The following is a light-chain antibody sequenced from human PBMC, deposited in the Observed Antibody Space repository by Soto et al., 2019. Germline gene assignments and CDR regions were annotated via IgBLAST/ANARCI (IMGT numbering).Light chain of an antibody. CDR1: NNDVGDYNY. Sequence: QSALTQPASVSGSPGQSITISCTGTNNDVGDYNYVSWYQQYPGKAPKLMIYDVSSRPSGVSGRFAGSKSGNTASLTISGLEPEDEADYYCCSSSTSSALPYVFGSGTKLTVL. V-gene: IGLV2-14*01. CDR2: DVS. J-gene: IGLJ1*01. CDR3: CSSSTSSALPYV.